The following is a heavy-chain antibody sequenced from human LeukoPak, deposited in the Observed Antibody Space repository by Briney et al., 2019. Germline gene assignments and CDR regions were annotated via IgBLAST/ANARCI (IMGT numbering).Heavy chain of an antibody. CDR2: ISGSGGST. CDR1: GFTFSSYA. J-gene: IGHJ4*02. V-gene: IGHV3-23*01. CDR3: AKDHLYYYDSSGYYYFDY. D-gene: IGHD3-22*01. Sequence: PGGSLRLSCAASGFTFSSYAMSWVRQAPGKGLEWVSAISGSGGSTYYADSVKGRFTISRDNSKNTLYLRMNSLRAEDTAVYYCAKDHLYYYDSSGYYYFDYWGQGTLVTVSS.